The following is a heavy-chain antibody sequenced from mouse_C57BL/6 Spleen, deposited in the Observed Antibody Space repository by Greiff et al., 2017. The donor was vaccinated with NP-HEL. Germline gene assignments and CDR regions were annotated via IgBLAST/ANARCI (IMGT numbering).Heavy chain of an antibody. J-gene: IGHJ4*01. CDR1: GYAFSSSW. Sequence: VQLQQSGPELVKPGASVKISCKASGYAFSSSWMNWVKQRPGKGLEWIGRIYPGDGDTNYNGKFKGKATLTADKSSSTAYMQLSSLTSEDSAVYFSARLPYYGYGMDYWGQGTSVTVAS. D-gene: IGHD2-10*01. CDR3: ARLPYYGYGMDY. CDR2: IYPGDGDT. V-gene: IGHV1-82*01.